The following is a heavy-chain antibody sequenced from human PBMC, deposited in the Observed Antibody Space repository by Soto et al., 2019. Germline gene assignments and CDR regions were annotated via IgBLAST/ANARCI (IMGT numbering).Heavy chain of an antibody. V-gene: IGHV1-8*01. J-gene: IGHJ4*02. CDR1: GYTFTSYG. CDR2: MNPNSSNT. CDR3: ARGLRTGYTSRCLDY. D-gene: IGHD6-13*01. Sequence: QVQLVQSGAEVKKPGASVKVSCKASGYTFTSYGINWVRQATGQGFEWMGWMNPNSSNTDYAQKFQGRVTMTRNTSISIAYMELTSLTSDDTAVYYCARGLRTGYTSRCLDYWGRGTLVTVSS.